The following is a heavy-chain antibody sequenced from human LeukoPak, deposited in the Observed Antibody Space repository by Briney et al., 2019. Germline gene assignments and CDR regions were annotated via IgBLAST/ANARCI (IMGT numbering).Heavy chain of an antibody. Sequence: SETLSLTCSVSGGSVSSHNYYWSWIRQPPGKGLEWIGFISYTGTTNYNPSLQSRLTMSVDTSKNQSSLKLSSVTAADTAVYYCARGWLSFGEHFDYWGQGTLVTVSS. V-gene: IGHV4-61*01. CDR2: ISYTGTT. D-gene: IGHD3-10*01. CDR1: GGSVSSHNYY. J-gene: IGHJ4*02. CDR3: ARGWLSFGEHFDY.